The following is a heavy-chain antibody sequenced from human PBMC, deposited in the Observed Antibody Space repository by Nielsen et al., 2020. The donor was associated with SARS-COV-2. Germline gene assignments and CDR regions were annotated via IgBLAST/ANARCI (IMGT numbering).Heavy chain of an antibody. J-gene: IGHJ4*02. D-gene: IGHD4-17*01. V-gene: IGHV1-69*04. CDR1: GGTFSSYA. CDR2: IIPILGIA. CDR3: ASLGTTVTRTDDY. Sequence: SVKVSCKASGGTFSSYAISWVRQAPGQGLEWMGRIIPILGIANYAQKFQGRVTITADKSTSTAYMELSSLRSEDTAVYYCASLGTTVTRTDDYWGQGTPVTVSS.